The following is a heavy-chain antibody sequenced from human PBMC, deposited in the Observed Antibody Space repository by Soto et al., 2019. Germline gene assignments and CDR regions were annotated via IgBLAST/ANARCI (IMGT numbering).Heavy chain of an antibody. CDR3: ASSSIRSYYYYGMDV. V-gene: IGHV1-3*01. CDR2: INAGNGNT. Sequence: APVKVSCKASGYTFTSYAMHWVRQAPGQRLEWMGWINAGNGNTKYSQKFQGRVTITRDTSASTAYMELGSLRSEDTAVYYCASSSIRSYYYYGMDVWGQGTTVTVPS. J-gene: IGHJ6*02. D-gene: IGHD2-2*01. CDR1: GYTFTSYA.